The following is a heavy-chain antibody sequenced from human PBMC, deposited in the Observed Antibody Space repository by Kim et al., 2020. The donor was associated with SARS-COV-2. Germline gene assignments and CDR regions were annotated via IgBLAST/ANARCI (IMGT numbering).Heavy chain of an antibody. D-gene: IGHD3-16*01. CDR1: GFIFADYY. J-gene: IGHJ4*02. CDR2: ITSGGETT. V-gene: IGHV3-11*01. Sequence: GGSLRLSCAASGFIFADYYMTWIRQPPGKGLEWVSYITSGGETTYYADSVKGRFTISRDNTNNSLYLHMSSLRPEDTAVYYCASGGALTFFNDHWGQGT. CDR3: ASGGALTFFNDH.